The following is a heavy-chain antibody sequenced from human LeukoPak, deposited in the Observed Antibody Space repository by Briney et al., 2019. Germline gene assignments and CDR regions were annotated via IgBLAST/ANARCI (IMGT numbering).Heavy chain of an antibody. V-gene: IGHV1-18*01. Sequence: ASMKVSCKASGYTFTSYGISWVRQAPGQGLEWMGWISAYNGNTNYAQKFQGRVTITADKSTSTAYMELSSLRSEDTAVYYCARDVDWFDPWGQGTLVTVSS. CDR2: ISAYNGNT. J-gene: IGHJ5*02. CDR3: ARDVDWFDP. CDR1: GYTFTSYG.